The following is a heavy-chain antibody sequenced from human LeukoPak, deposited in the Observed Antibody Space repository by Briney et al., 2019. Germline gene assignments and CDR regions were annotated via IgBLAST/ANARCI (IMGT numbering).Heavy chain of an antibody. CDR1: GGSISSSSYY. J-gene: IGHJ4*02. D-gene: IGHD6-19*01. V-gene: IGHV4-39*01. Sequence: SETLSLTCTVSGGSISSSSYYWGWIRQPPGQGLEWIGTIYHSGSTYYNPSLKSRVTISVDTSKNQFSLKLSSVTAADTAVYYCARYVLSVAGTSLWGQGTLVTVSS. CDR2: IYHSGST. CDR3: ARYVLSVAGTSL.